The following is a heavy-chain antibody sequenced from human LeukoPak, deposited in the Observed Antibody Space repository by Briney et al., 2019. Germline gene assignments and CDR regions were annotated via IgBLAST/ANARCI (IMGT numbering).Heavy chain of an antibody. D-gene: IGHD2-2*01. J-gene: IGHJ6*02. V-gene: IGHV1-3*01. CDR3: ARDRSIVVVPAHYGMDV. CDR1: GYTFTSYA. CDR2: INAGNGNT. Sequence: GASVKVSCKASGYTFTSYAIHWVRQAPGQRLEWMGWINAGNGNTKYSQKFQGRVTITRDTSASTAYMELSSLRSEDTAVYYCARDRSIVVVPAHYGMDVWGQGTTVTVSS.